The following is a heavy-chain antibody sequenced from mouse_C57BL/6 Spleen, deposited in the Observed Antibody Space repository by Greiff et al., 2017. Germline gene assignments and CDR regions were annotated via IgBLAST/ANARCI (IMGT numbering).Heavy chain of an antibody. Sequence: VKLLESGAELAQPGASVKLSCKASGYTFTSYWMHWVKQRPGQGLEWIGYINPCSGYTTYNQKFKDKATSTADKSSSTAYMQLSSLTYEDSAVYYCAREGYGNCEFAYWGQGTLVTVSA. J-gene: IGHJ3*01. CDR3: AREGYGNCEFAY. CDR2: INPCSGYT. D-gene: IGHD2-10*02. V-gene: IGHV1-7*01. CDR1: GYTFTSYW.